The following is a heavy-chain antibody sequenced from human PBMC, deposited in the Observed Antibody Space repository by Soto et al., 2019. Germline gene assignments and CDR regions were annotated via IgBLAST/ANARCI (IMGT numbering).Heavy chain of an antibody. V-gene: IGHV4-34*01. CDR3: ARGAWAYSGSYYNTLYYFDY. CDR1: GGSFSGYY. J-gene: IGHJ4*02. CDR2: INHSGST. Sequence: KPLETLSLTCAVYGGSFSGYYWSWIRQPPGKGLEWIGEINHSGSTNYNPSLKSRVTISVDTSKNQFSLKLSSVTAADTAVYYCARGAWAYSGSYYNTLYYFDYWGQGTLVTVSS. D-gene: IGHD3-10*01.